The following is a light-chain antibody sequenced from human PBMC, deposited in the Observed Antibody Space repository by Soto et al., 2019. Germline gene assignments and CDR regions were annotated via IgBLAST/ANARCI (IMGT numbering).Light chain of an antibody. J-gene: IGKJ1*01. V-gene: IGKV1-5*03. Sequence: DIQMTQSPSTLSGSVGDRVTITCRASQSISSWLAWYQQKPGKAPKLLIYKASSLESGVPSRFSGSGSGTEFILTINSLQPEDVAIYYCLQVNSFPRTFGQGTKVDIK. CDR3: LQVNSFPRT. CDR1: QSISSW. CDR2: KAS.